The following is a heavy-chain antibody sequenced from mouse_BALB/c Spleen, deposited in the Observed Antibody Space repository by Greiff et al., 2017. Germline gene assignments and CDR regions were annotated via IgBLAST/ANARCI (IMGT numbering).Heavy chain of an antibody. CDR2: ISSGGGST. CDR1: GFAFSSYD. V-gene: IGHV5-12-1*01. CDR3: ARHYGNYEGYAMDY. J-gene: IGHJ4*01. Sequence: EVHLVESGGGLVKPGGSLKLSCAASGFAFSSYDMSWVRQTPEKRLEWVAYISSGGGSTYYPDTVKGRFTISRDNAKNTLYLQMSSLKSEDTAMYYCARHYGNYEGYAMDYWGQGTSVTVSS. D-gene: IGHD2-1*01.